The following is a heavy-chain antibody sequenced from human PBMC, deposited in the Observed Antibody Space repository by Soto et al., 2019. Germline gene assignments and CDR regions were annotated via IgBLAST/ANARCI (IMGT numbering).Heavy chain of an antibody. Sequence: QVQLQESGPGLVKPSQTLSLTCTVSGGSISSGGYYWSWIRQYPGKGLEWIGYIYYSGSTYYNPSLTGRVTISVDTSKNQFSLKLSSVTAADTAVYYCARSSTSANYFDYWGQGTLVTVSS. V-gene: IGHV4-31*03. CDR2: IYYSGST. J-gene: IGHJ4*02. CDR3: ARSSTSANYFDY. CDR1: GGSISSGGYY. D-gene: IGHD2-2*01.